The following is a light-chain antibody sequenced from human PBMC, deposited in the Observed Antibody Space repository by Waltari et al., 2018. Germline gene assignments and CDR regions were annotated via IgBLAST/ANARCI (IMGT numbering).Light chain of an antibody. CDR1: QSISSW. Sequence: DIQMTQSPSTLSASVGDRVTITCRDSQSISSWLAGYQQKPGKAPKLLIYKASSLESGVPSSFSGSGSGTEFSLTISSLQPDDFATYYCQQYNRYLYTFGQGTKLEIK. J-gene: IGKJ2*01. CDR2: KAS. CDR3: QQYNRYLYT. V-gene: IGKV1-5*03.